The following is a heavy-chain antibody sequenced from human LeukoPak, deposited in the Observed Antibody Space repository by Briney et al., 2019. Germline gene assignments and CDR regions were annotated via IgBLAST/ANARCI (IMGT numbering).Heavy chain of an antibody. J-gene: IGHJ4*02. CDR3: ARGTWNPALLDS. Sequence: GGSLRLSCVVTGFNVCNTYMSWVRQAPGKGLEWVSVIYSGGRTYYADSVKGRFTMSRDNSKNTLYFQMNSLTAEDTAVYFCARGTWNPALLDSWGQGTLVTVSS. CDR1: GFNVCNTY. V-gene: IGHV3-53*01. CDR2: IYSGGRT. D-gene: IGHD1-1*01.